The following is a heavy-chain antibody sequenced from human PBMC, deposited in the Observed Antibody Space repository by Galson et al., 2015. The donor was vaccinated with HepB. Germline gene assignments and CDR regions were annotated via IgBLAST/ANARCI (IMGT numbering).Heavy chain of an antibody. CDR3: AREYMAAAGTGGVYYYYYMDV. Sequence: SLRLSCAASGFTFSSYGMHWVRQAPGKGLEWVAVIWYDGSNKYYADSVKGRFTISRDNSKNTLYLQMNSLRAEDTAVYYCAREYMAAAGTGGVYYYYYMDVWGKGTTVTVSS. CDR2: IWYDGSNK. J-gene: IGHJ6*03. CDR1: GFTFSSYG. D-gene: IGHD6-13*01. V-gene: IGHV3-33*01.